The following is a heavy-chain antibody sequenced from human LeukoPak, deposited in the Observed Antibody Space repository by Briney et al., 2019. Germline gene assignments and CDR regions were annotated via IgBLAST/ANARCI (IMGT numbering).Heavy chain of an antibody. CDR1: GYTFTSYD. D-gene: IGHD3-3*01. J-gene: IGHJ4*02. CDR3: ARGKAEVLRFLEWSHRYYFDY. V-gene: IGHV1-8*01. CDR2: MNPNSGNT. Sequence: ASVKVSCKASGYTFTSYDINWVRQATGQGLEWMGWMNPNSGNTGYAQKFQGRVTMTRNTSISTAYMELSSLRSEDTAVYYCARGKAEVLRFLEWSHRYYFDYWGQGTLVTVSS.